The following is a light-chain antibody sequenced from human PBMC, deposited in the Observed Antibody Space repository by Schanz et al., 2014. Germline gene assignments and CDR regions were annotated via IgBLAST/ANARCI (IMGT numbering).Light chain of an antibody. CDR1: QSLGSSY. Sequence: EIVLTQSPGTLSLSPGERATLSCRASQSLGSSYLAWYQQKPGQAPRLLIYGASSRATGIPDRFSGSGSGTDFTLTISRLEPEDFAVYYCQQFSSAPFSFGPGTRVDVK. CDR3: QQFSSAPFS. J-gene: IGKJ3*01. CDR2: GAS. V-gene: IGKV3-20*01.